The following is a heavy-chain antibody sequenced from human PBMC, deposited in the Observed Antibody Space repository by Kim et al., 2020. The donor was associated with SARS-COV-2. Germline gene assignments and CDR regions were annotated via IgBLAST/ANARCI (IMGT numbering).Heavy chain of an antibody. V-gene: IGHV3-48*02. CDR3: ARVQYSSSPNMDY. J-gene: IGHJ4*02. D-gene: IGHD6-6*01. Sequence: YADSVTGRFTISRDNAKNSLYLQMNSLRDEDTAVYYCARVQYSSSPNMDYWGQGTLVTVSS.